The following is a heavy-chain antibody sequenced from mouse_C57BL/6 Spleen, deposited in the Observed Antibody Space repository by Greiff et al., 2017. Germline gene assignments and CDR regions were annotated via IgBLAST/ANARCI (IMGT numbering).Heavy chain of an antibody. J-gene: IGHJ3*01. CDR3: AREDGYSLAY. V-gene: IGHV1-9*01. CDR1: GYTFTGYW. Sequence: QVQLQQSGAELMKPGASVKLSCKATGYTFTGYWIEWVKQRPGHGLEWIGEILPGSGSTKYNEKFKGKATLTADKSSSTAYMQLNSLTSEDSAVYFCAREDGYSLAYWGQGTLVTVSA. CDR2: ILPGSGST. D-gene: IGHD2-3*01.